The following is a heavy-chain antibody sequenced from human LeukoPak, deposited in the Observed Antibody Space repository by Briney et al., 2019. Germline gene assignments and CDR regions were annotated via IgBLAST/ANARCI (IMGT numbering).Heavy chain of an antibody. CDR2: ISAYNGNT. CDR1: GYTFTSYG. D-gene: IGHD6-13*01. J-gene: IGHJ3*02. CDR3: ARDRWDSWGPSIAAAVDDAFDI. V-gene: IGHV1-18*01. Sequence: ASVKVSCKASGYTFTSYGISWVRQAPGQGLEWMGWISAYNGNTNYAQKLQGRVTMTTDTSTSTAYMELRSLRSDDTAVYYCARDRWDSWGPSIAAAVDDAFDIWGQGTMVTVSS.